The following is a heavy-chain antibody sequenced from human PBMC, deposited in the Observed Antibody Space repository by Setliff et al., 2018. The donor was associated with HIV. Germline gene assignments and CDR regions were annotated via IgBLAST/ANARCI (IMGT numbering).Heavy chain of an antibody. CDR1: GYSISSGYY. D-gene: IGHD3-10*01. J-gene: IGHJ4*02. CDR2: IYHSGST. V-gene: IGHV4-38-2*01. Sequence: KSSETLSLTCAVSGYSISSGYYWGWIRQPPGKGLEWIGSIYHSGSTYYNPSLKSRVTISVDTSKNQFSLQLSSVTAADTAVYYCARGRFHRLHRTYSGSGSLGIQYFDYWGQGTLVTVSS. CDR3: ARGRFHRLHRTYSGSGSLGIQYFDY.